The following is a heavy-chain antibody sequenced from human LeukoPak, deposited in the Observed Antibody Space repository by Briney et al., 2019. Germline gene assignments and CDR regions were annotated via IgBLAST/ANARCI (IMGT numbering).Heavy chain of an antibody. D-gene: IGHD3-10*01. CDR3: AREGHTYGSDY. CDR2: VSQSGTTI. Sequence: GGSLRLSCAASGFTFSDYYMSWVRQAPGKGLEWVSYVSQSGTTIYFADSVKGRFTISRDNGKNSLYLQMNSLRAEDTAVYYCAREGHTYGSDYRGQGTLVTVSS. J-gene: IGHJ4*02. CDR1: GFTFSDYY. V-gene: IGHV3-11*01.